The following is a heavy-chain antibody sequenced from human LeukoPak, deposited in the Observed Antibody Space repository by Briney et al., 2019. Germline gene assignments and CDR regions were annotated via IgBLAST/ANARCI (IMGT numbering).Heavy chain of an antibody. V-gene: IGHV3-7*01. CDR2: IKQDGSEK. J-gene: IGHJ6*03. Sequence: PGGSLRLSCAASGFTFSSYWMSWVRQAPGKGLEWEANIKQDGSEKYYVDSVKGRFTISRDNAKNSLYLQMNSLRAEDTAVYYCARDPWIQLWFHTVNYYMDVWGKGTTVTVSS. CDR1: GFTFSSYW. D-gene: IGHD5-18*01. CDR3: ARDPWIQLWFHTVNYYMDV.